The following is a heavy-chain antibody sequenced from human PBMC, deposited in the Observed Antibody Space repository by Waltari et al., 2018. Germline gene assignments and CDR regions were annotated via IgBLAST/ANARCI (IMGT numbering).Heavy chain of an antibody. V-gene: IGHV3-15*07. CDR1: GFPFTNAW. Sequence: EVQLVESGGGLVKPGGSLRLSCAASGFPFTNAWMNWVRQAPGKGLEWVGRIKSKTDGGTTDYAAPVKGRFTISRDDSKNTLYLQMNSLKTDDTAVYYCTTLGYRSGWSFDYWGQGTLVTVSS. J-gene: IGHJ4*02. D-gene: IGHD6-19*01. CDR2: IKSKTDGGTT. CDR3: TTLGYRSGWSFDY.